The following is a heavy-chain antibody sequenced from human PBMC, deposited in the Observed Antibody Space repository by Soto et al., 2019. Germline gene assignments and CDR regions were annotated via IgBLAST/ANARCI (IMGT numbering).Heavy chain of an antibody. CDR1: GFTFSNYW. V-gene: IGHV3-74*01. CDR2: IDHDGPT. Sequence: EVQLVESGGGLVQPGGSLRLSCAGSGFTFSNYWMPWVRQAPGKGLEWVSRIDHDGPTDYADSVRGRFTITRENAENTPNLQMNSLRPEDTAVYYCVRDSHGDYWGQGTLVTVSS. CDR3: VRDSHGDY. J-gene: IGHJ4*02.